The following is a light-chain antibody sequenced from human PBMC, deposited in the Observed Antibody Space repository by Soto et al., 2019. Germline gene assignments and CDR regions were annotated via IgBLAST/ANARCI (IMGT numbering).Light chain of an antibody. CDR3: QQYNSYPWT. J-gene: IGKJ1*01. CDR1: QGISSW. Sequence: DIQMTQSPSSVSASVGDRVTSTCRASQGISSWLAWYQQKPGKAPKLLIYDASSLESGVPSRFSGSGSGTEFTLTISSLQPDDFATYYCQQYNSYPWTFGQGTKVDIK. CDR2: DAS. V-gene: IGKV1-5*01.